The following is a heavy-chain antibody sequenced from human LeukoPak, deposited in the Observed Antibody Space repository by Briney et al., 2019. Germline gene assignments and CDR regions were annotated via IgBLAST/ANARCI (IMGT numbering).Heavy chain of an antibody. Sequence: SVKVSCKASGGTFSSYAISRVRQAPGQGLEWMGRIIPIFGTANYAQKFQGRVTITADESTSTAYMELSSLRSEDTAVYYCARAPGYYDSSGYYDVYFDYWGQGTLVTVSS. CDR1: GGTFSSYA. V-gene: IGHV1-69*13. CDR3: ARAPGYYDSSGYYDVYFDY. D-gene: IGHD3-22*01. J-gene: IGHJ4*02. CDR2: IIPIFGTA.